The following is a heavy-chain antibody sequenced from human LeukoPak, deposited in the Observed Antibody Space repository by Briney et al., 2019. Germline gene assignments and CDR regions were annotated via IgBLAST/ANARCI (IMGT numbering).Heavy chain of an antibody. Sequence: SETPSLTCTVSAGSISSSSYYWGRIRQPPGKGLEWIGSIYYSGSTYYNPSLKSRVTISVDTSKNQFSLKLFSVTAADTAVYYCARGSSWYQTNFDYWGQGTLVTVSS. CDR1: AGSISSSSYY. J-gene: IGHJ4*02. CDR3: ARGSSWYQTNFDY. CDR2: IYYSGST. D-gene: IGHD6-13*01. V-gene: IGHV4-39*07.